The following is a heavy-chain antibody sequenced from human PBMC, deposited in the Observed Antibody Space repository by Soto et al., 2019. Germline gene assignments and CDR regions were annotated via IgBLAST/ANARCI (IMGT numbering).Heavy chain of an antibody. Sequence: EVQLVESGGGLVQPGNSLQLSCAASGFIFSDSVIHWVRQAPGKGLEWVGRIRRKVNSYTTAYTASVNGRFAISRADSRDTAYLQMNSLQVEDTALYYCTRGGSNTWRFDPWGQGTLVIVSS. V-gene: IGHV3-73*01. J-gene: IGHJ5*02. CDR2: IRRKVNSYTT. CDR3: TRGGSNTWRFDP. CDR1: GFIFSDSV. D-gene: IGHD7-27*01.